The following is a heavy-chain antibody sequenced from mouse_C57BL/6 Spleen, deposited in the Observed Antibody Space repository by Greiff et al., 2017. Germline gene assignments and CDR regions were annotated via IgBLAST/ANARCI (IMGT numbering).Heavy chain of an antibody. Sequence: EVHLVESGGGLVQPKGSLKLSCAASGFSFNTYAMNWVRQAPGKGLEWVARIRSKSNNYATYYADSVKDRFTISRDDSESMLYLQMNNLKTEDTAMYYCARNYDDYAMDYWGQGTSVTVSS. V-gene: IGHV10-1*01. D-gene: IGHD2-4*01. CDR1: GFSFNTYA. J-gene: IGHJ4*01. CDR3: ARNYDDYAMDY. CDR2: IRSKSNNYAT.